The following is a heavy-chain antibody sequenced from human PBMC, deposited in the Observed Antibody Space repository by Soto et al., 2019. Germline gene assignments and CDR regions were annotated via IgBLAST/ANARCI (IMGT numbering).Heavy chain of an antibody. D-gene: IGHD6-19*01. CDR1: VYTFTSYD. Sequence: ASVKVSCKASVYTFTSYDINWLRQATGQGLEWMGWMNPNSGNTGYAQKFQGRVTMTRNTSISTAYMELSSLRSEDTAVYYCARPGIAVAGTGLLIYWGQGTLVTVS. CDR2: MNPNSGNT. V-gene: IGHV1-8*01. J-gene: IGHJ4*02. CDR3: ARPGIAVAGTGLLIY.